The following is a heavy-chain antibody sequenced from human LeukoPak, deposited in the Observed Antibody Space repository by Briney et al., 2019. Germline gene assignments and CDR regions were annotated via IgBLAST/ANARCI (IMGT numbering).Heavy chain of an antibody. CDR3: ARELLWFGEHAFDI. Sequence: PSETLSLTCTVSGGSISSGGYHWSWIRQPPGKGLEWIGYIYHSGSTYYNPSLKSRVTISVDRSKNQFSLKLSSVTTADTAVYYCARELLWFGEHAFDIWGQGTMVTVSS. CDR2: IYHSGST. V-gene: IGHV4-30-2*01. J-gene: IGHJ3*02. CDR1: GGSISSGGYH. D-gene: IGHD3-10*01.